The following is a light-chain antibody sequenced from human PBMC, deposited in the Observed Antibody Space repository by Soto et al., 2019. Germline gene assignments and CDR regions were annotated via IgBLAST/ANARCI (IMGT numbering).Light chain of an antibody. J-gene: IGKJ2*01. CDR3: QQYTTTPFT. CDR2: WAS. V-gene: IGKV4-1*01. CDR1: ESVLYRSNGRNY. Sequence: DIVMTQSPDSLAVSLGERATMHCKSSESVLYRSNGRNYLAWYQQKPGQPPKELFYWASTRESGVPDGFSESGSGTDFTLPISSLQAEDVAVYFCQQYTTTPFTFGQGTKLEIK.